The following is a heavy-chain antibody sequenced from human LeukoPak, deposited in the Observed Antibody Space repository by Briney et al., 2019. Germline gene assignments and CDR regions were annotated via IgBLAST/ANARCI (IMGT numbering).Heavy chain of an antibody. V-gene: IGHV4-34*01. CDR3: ARDFRGRWRPDY. CDR1: GGSFSGYY. D-gene: IGHD4-23*01. Sequence: PSETLSLTCAVYGGSFSGYYWSWIRQPPGKGLEWIGEINHSGSTNYNPSLKSRVTISVDTSKNQFSLKLSSVTAADTAVYYCARDFRGRWRPDYWGQGTLVTVSS. J-gene: IGHJ4*02. CDR2: INHSGST.